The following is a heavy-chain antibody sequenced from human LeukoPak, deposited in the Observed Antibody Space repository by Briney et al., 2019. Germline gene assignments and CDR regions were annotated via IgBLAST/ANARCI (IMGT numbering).Heavy chain of an antibody. J-gene: IGHJ3*02. D-gene: IGHD2-2*01. V-gene: IGHV3-7*01. CDR3: ASQYQLRRDAFDI. Sequence: GGSLRLSCAASGFTFSSYWMSWVRQAPGKGLEWVANIKQDGSEKYYVDSVKGRFTISRDNAKNSLYLHMNSLRAEDTAVYYCASQYQLRRDAFDIWGQGTMVTVSS. CDR2: IKQDGSEK. CDR1: GFTFSSYW.